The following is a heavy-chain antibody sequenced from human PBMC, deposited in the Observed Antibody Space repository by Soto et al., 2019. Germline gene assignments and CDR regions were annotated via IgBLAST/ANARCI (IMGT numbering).Heavy chain of an antibody. CDR1: GGSISSSSYY. D-gene: IGHD6-13*01. Sequence: QLLESGPGLVKPSETLSLTCTVSGGSISSSSYYWGWIRQPPGKGLEWIGSIYYSGSTYYNPSLKSRVTISVDTSKNQYPLKLSSVTAADTAVYYCARQGGVYIAAAGFDYWGQGTLVTVSS. CDR3: ARQGGVYIAAAGFDY. CDR2: IYYSGST. J-gene: IGHJ4*02. V-gene: IGHV4-39*01.